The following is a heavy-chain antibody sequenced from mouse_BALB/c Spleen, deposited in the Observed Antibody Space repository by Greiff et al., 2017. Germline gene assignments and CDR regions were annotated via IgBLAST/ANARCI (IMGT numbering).Heavy chain of an antibody. CDR2: ISSGSSTI. D-gene: IGHD2-4*01. V-gene: IGHV5-17*02. Sequence: EVQVVESGGGLVQPGGSRKLSCAASGFTFSSFGMHWVRQAPEKGLEWVAYISSGSSTIYYADTVKGRFTISRDNPKNTLFLQMTSLRSEDTAMYYCANYDGAYWGQGTLVTVSA. CDR3: ANYDGAY. CDR1: GFTFSSFG. J-gene: IGHJ3*01.